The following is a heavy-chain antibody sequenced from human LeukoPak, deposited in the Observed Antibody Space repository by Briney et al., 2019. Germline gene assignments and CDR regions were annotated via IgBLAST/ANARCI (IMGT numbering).Heavy chain of an antibody. Sequence: SVKVSCTASGGTFSSYAISWVRQAPGQGLDWMGGIIPIFGTANYAQKFQGRVTITADKSTSTAYMELSSLRSEDTAVYYCASWQMTTVTTLAFDIWGQGTMVTVSS. V-gene: IGHV1-69*06. CDR1: GGTFSSYA. J-gene: IGHJ3*02. D-gene: IGHD4-17*01. CDR3: ASWQMTTVTTLAFDI. CDR2: IIPIFGTA.